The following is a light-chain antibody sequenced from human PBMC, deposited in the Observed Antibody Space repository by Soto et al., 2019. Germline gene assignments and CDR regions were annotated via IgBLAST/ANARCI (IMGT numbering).Light chain of an antibody. J-gene: IGLJ2*01. Sequence: QSVLTQPPSASGTPGQRVIISCSGSTSNIGINTVNWYQQLPGTAPKLLNYGNNQRPSGVPDRFSGSKSGTSASLAISGLQEEDEAYYYCAAWDDRLNGVVFGGGTKLTVL. CDR1: TSNIGINT. CDR2: GNN. V-gene: IGLV1-44*01. CDR3: AAWDDRLNGVV.